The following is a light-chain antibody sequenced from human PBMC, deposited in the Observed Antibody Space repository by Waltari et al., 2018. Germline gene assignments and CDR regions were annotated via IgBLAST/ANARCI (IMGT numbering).Light chain of an antibody. V-gene: IGLV3-21*03. Sequence: SYVLTQPPSVSVAPGKPAKITCGGDNIGTKSVHWYQQKPGQAPVLVVYDDTDRPSGIPERFSGSNSGDTATLTISRVEAADEADYYCQLWDSGDNRVLFAGGTKLTVL. J-gene: IGLJ3*02. CDR1: NIGTKS. CDR3: QLWDSGDNRVL. CDR2: DDT.